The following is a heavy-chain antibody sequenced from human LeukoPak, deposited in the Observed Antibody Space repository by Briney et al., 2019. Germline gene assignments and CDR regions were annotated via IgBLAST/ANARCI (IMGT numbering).Heavy chain of an antibody. CDR3: ARLTALEADKHYYYMDV. CDR1: GGSVSSYY. Sequence: TSETLSLTCNVSGGSVSSYYWSWIRQPPGKGLEWIGYIYYSGSTNYNPSLKSRVTIPADTSKNQFSLKLSSVTAADTAVYYCARLTALEADKHYYYMDVWGKGTTVTVTS. D-gene: IGHD3-3*01. V-gene: IGHV4-59*02. CDR2: IYYSGST. J-gene: IGHJ6*03.